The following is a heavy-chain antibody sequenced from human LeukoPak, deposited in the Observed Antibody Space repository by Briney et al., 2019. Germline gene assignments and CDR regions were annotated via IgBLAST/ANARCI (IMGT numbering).Heavy chain of an antibody. D-gene: IGHD4-17*01. Sequence: GGSLRLSCAASGFTFSTYGMHWVRQAPGKGLEWVAVIWYDGSNKYYADSVKGRFTISRDTSKNTVYLQMNSLRAEDTAVYFCARDLYGDPYYFDYWGPGTLVTVSS. V-gene: IGHV3-33*01. CDR2: IWYDGSNK. CDR1: GFTFSTYG. CDR3: ARDLYGDPYYFDY. J-gene: IGHJ4*02.